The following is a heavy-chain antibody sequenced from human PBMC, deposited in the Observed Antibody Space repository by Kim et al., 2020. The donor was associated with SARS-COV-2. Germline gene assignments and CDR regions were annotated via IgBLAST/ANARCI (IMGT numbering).Heavy chain of an antibody. D-gene: IGHD2-15*01. CDR1: GYTFTSYA. CDR2: INAGNGNT. V-gene: IGHV1-3*01. CDR3: ARYLVVAATPYYYYYGMDV. Sequence: ASVKVSCKASGYTFTSYAMHWVRQAPGQRLEWMGWINAGNGNTKYSQKFQGRVTITRDTSASTAYMELSSLRSEDTAVYYCARYLVVAATPYYYYYGMDVWGQGTTVTVSS. J-gene: IGHJ6*02.